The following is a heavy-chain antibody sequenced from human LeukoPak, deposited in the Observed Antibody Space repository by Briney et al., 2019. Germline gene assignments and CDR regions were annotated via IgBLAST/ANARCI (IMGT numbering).Heavy chain of an antibody. D-gene: IGHD2-2*01. CDR3: AKAVIVVVPAATNNWFAP. Sequence: GGSLRLSCAASGFTFSSYAMSWVRQAPGKGLEWVSGISGSGGSTYYADSVKGRFTISRDNSKNTLYLQMNSLRAEDTAVYYCAKAVIVVVPAATNNWFAPWGQGTLVTVSS. V-gene: IGHV3-23*01. CDR2: ISGSGGST. J-gene: IGHJ5*02. CDR1: GFTFSSYA.